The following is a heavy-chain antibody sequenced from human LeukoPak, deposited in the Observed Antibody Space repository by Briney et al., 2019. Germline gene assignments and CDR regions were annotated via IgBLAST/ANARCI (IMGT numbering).Heavy chain of an antibody. J-gene: IGHJ4*02. CDR1: GFTFSSYA. Sequence: HAGGSLRLSCAASGFTFSSYAMHWVRQAPGKGLKWVAVISYDGSNKYYADSVKGRFTISRDNSKNTLYLQMNSLRAEDTAVYYCARDHYGSGSTRVDYWGQGTLVTVSS. CDR3: ARDHYGSGSTRVDY. V-gene: IGHV3-30-3*01. CDR2: ISYDGSNK. D-gene: IGHD3-10*01.